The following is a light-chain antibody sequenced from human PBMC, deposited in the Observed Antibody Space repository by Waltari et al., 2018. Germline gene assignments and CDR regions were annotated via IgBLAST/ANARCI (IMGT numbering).Light chain of an antibody. CDR3: SSYTSITPVV. CDR2: DVS. J-gene: IGLJ2*01. V-gene: IGLV2-14*03. CDR1: SRDVGGYDY. Sequence: QSALTQPASVSGSPGQSITISCTGTSRDVGGYDYVSWYQQHPGKAPNLMIYDVSTWPSGVSNRFSGSKTGNAASLTISGLQAEDEADYYCSSYTSITPVVFGGGTRLTVL.